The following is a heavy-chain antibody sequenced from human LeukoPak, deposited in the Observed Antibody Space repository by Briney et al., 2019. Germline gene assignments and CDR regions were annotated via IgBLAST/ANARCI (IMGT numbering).Heavy chain of an antibody. Sequence: ASVKVSCKASGGTFSSYAISWVRQAPGQGLEWMGGIIPIFGTANYAQKFQGRVTITTDESTSTAYMELSSLRSEDTAVYYCARPVMATMYDAFDIWGQGTMVTVYS. J-gene: IGHJ3*02. CDR3: ARPVMATMYDAFDI. CDR1: GGTFSSYA. CDR2: IIPIFGTA. V-gene: IGHV1-69*05. D-gene: IGHD5-24*01.